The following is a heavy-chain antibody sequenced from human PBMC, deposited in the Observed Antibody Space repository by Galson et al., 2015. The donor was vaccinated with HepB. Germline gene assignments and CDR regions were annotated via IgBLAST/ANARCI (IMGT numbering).Heavy chain of an antibody. D-gene: IGHD2-21*02. CDR3: ARTMMVTDAFDI. V-gene: IGHV6-1*01. Sequence: CAISGDSVSSNSAAWNWIRQSPSRGLEWLGRTYYRSKWYNDYAVSVKSRITINPDTSKNQFSLQLNSVTPEGTAVYYCARTMMVTDAFDIWGQGTMVTVSS. J-gene: IGHJ3*02. CDR1: GDSVSSNSAA. CDR2: TYYRSKWYN.